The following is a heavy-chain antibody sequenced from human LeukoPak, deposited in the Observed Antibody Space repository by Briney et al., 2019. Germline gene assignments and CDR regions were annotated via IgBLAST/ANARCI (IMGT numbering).Heavy chain of an antibody. CDR1: GFTFSSYA. Sequence: GGSLRLSCAASGFTFSSYAMHWVRQAPGKGLEWVAVISYDGSNKYYADSVKGRFTISRDNSKNTLYLQMNSLRAEDTAVYYCAKYSVGATRDYWGQGTLVTVSS. D-gene: IGHD1-26*01. J-gene: IGHJ4*02. CDR2: ISYDGSNK. V-gene: IGHV3-30-3*02. CDR3: AKYSVGATRDY.